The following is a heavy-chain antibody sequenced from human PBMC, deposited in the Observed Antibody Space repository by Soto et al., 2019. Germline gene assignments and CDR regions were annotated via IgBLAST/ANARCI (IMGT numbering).Heavy chain of an antibody. CDR3: ARDMHAGFTHYFDP. Sequence: PNTLYLTCSAFAPSISSYYCSWIRQPAGKELAWIAYTSYTGNTNYNPSLQSRVTISMYTSKNQLSLKLTSMTAADTAVYYWARDMHAGFTHYFDPYGQGTLVTVSS. J-gene: IGHJ5*02. V-gene: IGHV4-59*01. CDR1: APSISSYY. CDR2: TSYTGNT. D-gene: IGHD1-26*01.